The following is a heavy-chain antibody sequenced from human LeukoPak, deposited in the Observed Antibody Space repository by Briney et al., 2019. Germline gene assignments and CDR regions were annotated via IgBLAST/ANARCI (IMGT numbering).Heavy chain of an antibody. V-gene: IGHV3-23*01. D-gene: IGHD1-26*01. J-gene: IGHJ4*02. CDR2: ISESGDTT. CDR1: GFTFSNYA. Sequence: GGSLRLSCAASGFTFSNYAMNWVRQAPGKGLEWVSSISESGDTTHYTDSVKGRFTISRDNAQNTLYLQMNTLRAEDTALYYCAKQWVDCWGQGTLVTVSS. CDR3: AKQWVDC.